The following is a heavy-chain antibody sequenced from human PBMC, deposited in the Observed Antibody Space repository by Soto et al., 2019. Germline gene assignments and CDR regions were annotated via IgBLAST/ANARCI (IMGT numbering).Heavy chain of an antibody. D-gene: IGHD3-10*01. Sequence: ASVKVSCKASGYTFTSYDINWVRQATGQGLEWMGWMNPNSGNTGYAQKFQGRVTMTRNTSISTAYMELSSLRSEDTAVYYCARILPEVQYYYYYMDVWGNGTTVTVSS. CDR2: MNPNSGNT. CDR1: GYTFTSYD. CDR3: ARILPEVQYYYYYMDV. V-gene: IGHV1-8*01. J-gene: IGHJ6*03.